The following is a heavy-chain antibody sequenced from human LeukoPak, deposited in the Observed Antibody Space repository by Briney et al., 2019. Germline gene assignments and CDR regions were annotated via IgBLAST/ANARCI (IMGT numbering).Heavy chain of an antibody. Sequence: GASLRLSCAASGFTFSSYWMHWVRQAPGKGLGWVSRINSDGSSTSYADSVKGRFTISRDNAKNTLYLQMNSLRAEDTAVYYCARTPYSSSWSLGYWGQGTLVTVSS. CDR3: ARTPYSSSWSLGY. D-gene: IGHD6-13*01. CDR2: INSDGSST. CDR1: GFTFSSYW. V-gene: IGHV3-74*01. J-gene: IGHJ4*02.